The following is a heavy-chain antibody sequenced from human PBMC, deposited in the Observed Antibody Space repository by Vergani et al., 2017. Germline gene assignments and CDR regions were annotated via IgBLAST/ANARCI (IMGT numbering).Heavy chain of an antibody. Sequence: QVQLQESGPGLVKPSQTLSLTCTVSGDSISSGNYYWSWVRQPAGKGLEWIGRVSTSGRTNYNPSLKSRLNILIDTSKNQFSLQLSSVTAADTAVYYCARIGVAGRGGAFDIWGQGTMVTVSS. V-gene: IGHV4-61*02. D-gene: IGHD6-19*01. CDR1: GDSISSGNYY. CDR2: VSTSGRT. J-gene: IGHJ3*02. CDR3: ARIGVAGRGGAFDI.